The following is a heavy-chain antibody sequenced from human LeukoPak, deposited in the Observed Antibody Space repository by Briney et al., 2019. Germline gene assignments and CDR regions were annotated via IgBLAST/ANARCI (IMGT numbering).Heavy chain of an antibody. V-gene: IGHV3-7*01. Sequence: GGSLRLSCAASGFTFSSYWMSWVRQTPGKGLEWVANINQDGGQKHYVDSVKGRFTISRDNAKNSLYLQMNSLRLDDTAVYYCARDIGLYYFDYWGQGTLVTVSS. D-gene: IGHD2-15*01. CDR3: ARDIGLYYFDY. J-gene: IGHJ4*02. CDR2: INQDGGQK. CDR1: GFTFSSYW.